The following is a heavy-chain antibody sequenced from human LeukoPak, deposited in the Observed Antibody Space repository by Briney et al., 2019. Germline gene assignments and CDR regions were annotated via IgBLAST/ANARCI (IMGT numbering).Heavy chain of an antibody. V-gene: IGHV4-39*07. Sequence: PSETLSLTCTVSGGSISSSSYYWGWIRQPPGKGLEWIGSIYYSGSNYYNPSLKSRVTISVDTSKNQFSLKLSSVTAADTAVYYCARVDVVVPAAKAVLRFLEWLSREYYYYMDVWGKGTTVTVSS. CDR2: IYYSGSN. CDR3: ARVDVVVPAAKAVLRFLEWLSREYYYYMDV. J-gene: IGHJ6*03. D-gene: IGHD3-3*01. CDR1: GGSISSSSYY.